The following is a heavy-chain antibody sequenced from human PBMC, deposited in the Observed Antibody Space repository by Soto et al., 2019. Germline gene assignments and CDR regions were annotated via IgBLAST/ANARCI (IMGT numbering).Heavy chain of an antibody. D-gene: IGHD6-6*01. CDR1: GGSFSGYY. Sequence: SETLSLTGAVYGGSFSGYYWSWIRQPPGKGLEWIGEINHSGSTNYNPSLKSRVTISVDTSKNQFSLKLSSVTAADTAVYYCARGITARHYYYGMDVWGQGTTVT. V-gene: IGHV4-34*01. J-gene: IGHJ6*02. CDR3: ARGITARHYYYGMDV. CDR2: INHSGST.